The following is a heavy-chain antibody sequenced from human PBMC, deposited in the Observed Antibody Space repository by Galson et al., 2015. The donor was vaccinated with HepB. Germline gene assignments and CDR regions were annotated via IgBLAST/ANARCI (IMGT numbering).Heavy chain of an antibody. V-gene: IGHV1-3*01. Sequence: SVKVSCKASGYTFRSYAMHWVRQAPGQRLEWMGRINAGNGHTQYSQKFQGRVTLTRDTSASTAYMELSNLRSEDTAVYYCARDWQWLYLFDNWGQGTLVTVSS. CDR3: ARDWQWLYLFDN. J-gene: IGHJ4*02. D-gene: IGHD6-19*01. CDR2: INAGNGHT. CDR1: GYTFRSYA.